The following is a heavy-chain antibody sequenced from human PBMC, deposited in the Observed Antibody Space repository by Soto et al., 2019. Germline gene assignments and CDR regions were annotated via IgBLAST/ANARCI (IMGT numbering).Heavy chain of an antibody. Sequence: SGPTLVNPTQTLTLTCTFSGISLSTSGVGVGWIRQPPGKALEWLALIYWDDDKRYSPSLKSRLTITKDTSKNQVVLTMTNMDPVDTATYYCAHSGRYSSSWNTKWFDPWGQGTLVTVSS. J-gene: IGHJ5*02. V-gene: IGHV2-5*02. D-gene: IGHD6-13*01. CDR1: GISLSTSGVG. CDR3: AHSGRYSSSWNTKWFDP. CDR2: IYWDDDK.